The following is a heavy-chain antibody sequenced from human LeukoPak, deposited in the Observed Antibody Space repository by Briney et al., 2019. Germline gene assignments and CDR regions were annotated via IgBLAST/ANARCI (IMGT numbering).Heavy chain of an antibody. J-gene: IGHJ3*02. Sequence: GGSLRLSCAASGFTFSDYYMSWIRQAPGKGLEWVSSISSSSSYIYYADSVKGRFTISRDNAKNSLYLQMNSLRAEDTAVYYCARVALPRAFDIWGQGTMVTVSS. CDR3: ARVALPRAFDI. V-gene: IGHV3-11*06. CDR1: GFTFSDYY. CDR2: ISSSSSYI.